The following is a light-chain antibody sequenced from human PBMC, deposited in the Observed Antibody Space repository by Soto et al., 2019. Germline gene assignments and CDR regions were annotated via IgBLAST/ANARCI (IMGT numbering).Light chain of an antibody. CDR1: QSISRH. CDR2: AAS. CDR3: QQGYSAPYT. Sequence: DIQMTQSPSSLSASVGDRVTITCRASQSISRHLNWYQQRPGKAPKLLIYAASSLQSEDPSRFSGSGSGTDFTVTISSLQPEDFATYYCQQGYSAPYTFGQGTKLEIK. J-gene: IGKJ2*01. V-gene: IGKV1-39*01.